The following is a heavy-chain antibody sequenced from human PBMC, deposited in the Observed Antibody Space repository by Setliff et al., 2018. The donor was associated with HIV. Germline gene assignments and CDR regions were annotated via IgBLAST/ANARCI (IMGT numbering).Heavy chain of an antibody. CDR3: FLFYDDRSGFYWD. CDR2: INHRGVI. V-gene: IGHV4-34*01. D-gene: IGHD3-22*01. J-gene: IGHJ4*02. Sequence: SETLSLTCAVYGGSFSGYYWSWIRQPPGKGLEWIGEINHRGVIKYLSSLKSRVTMAVDTSKKQFSLKLKSVTAADTAVYYCFLFYDDRSGFYWDWGQGTPVTVS. CDR1: GGSFSGYY.